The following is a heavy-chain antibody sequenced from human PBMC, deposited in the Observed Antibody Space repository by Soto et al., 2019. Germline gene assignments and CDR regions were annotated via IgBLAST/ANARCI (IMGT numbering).Heavy chain of an antibody. V-gene: IGHV6-1*01. Sequence: SQTLSLTCAISGDSVSSNSAAWNWISQSPSRDLEWLGRTYYRSKWYNDYAVSVKSRITINPDSSKNQFSLQLNSVTPDDTAVYYCARAIRVNYYGMDVWGQGTTVTVS. CDR1: GDSVSSNSAA. D-gene: IGHD3-22*01. CDR2: TYYRSKWYN. CDR3: ARAIRVNYYGMDV. J-gene: IGHJ6*02.